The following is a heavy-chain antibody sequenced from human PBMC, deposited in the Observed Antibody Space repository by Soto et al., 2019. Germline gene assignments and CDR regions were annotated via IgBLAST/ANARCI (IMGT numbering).Heavy chain of an antibody. D-gene: IGHD3-22*01. V-gene: IGHV3-30*18. CDR2: ISYDGSNK. CDR3: AKDHTGAHYYDSLGTLDY. J-gene: IGHJ4*02. Sequence: GGSLRLSCADSGFTFSSYGMHWVRQAPGKGLEWVAVISYDGSNKYYADSVKGRFTISRDNSKNTLYLQMNSLRAEDTAVYYCAKDHTGAHYYDSLGTLDYWGQGTLVTVSS. CDR1: GFTFSSYG.